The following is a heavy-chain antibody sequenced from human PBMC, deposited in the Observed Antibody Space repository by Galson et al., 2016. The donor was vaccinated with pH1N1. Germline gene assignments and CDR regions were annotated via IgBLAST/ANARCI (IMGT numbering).Heavy chain of an antibody. CDR3: ARDRNVEPAAMGYYYHGMDV. Sequence: SLRLSCAASGFTFMNFWMSWVRQAPGKGLEWVANIKQDGREKYYVDSVKGRFTISRDNAKNSLYLQMSSLRVEDTAVYYCARDRNVEPAAMGYYYHGMDVWGQGTTVTVTS. V-gene: IGHV3-7*01. CDR2: IKQDGREK. CDR1: GFTFMNFW. D-gene: IGHD2-2*01. J-gene: IGHJ6*02.